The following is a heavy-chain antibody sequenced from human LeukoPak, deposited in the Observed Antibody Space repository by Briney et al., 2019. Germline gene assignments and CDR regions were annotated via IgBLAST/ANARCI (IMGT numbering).Heavy chain of an antibody. CDR3: TTDPYYYGSGST. V-gene: IGHV3-15*01. CDR1: GFTFSNAW. Sequence: PGGSLRLSCAASGFTFSNAWMNWVRQAPRKGLEWVGRIKSKTDGGTTDYAAPVKGRFTISRDDSKNTLYLQMNSLKTEDTAPYYCTTDPYYYGSGSTWGQGTLVTVSS. J-gene: IGHJ4*02. CDR2: IKSKTDGGTT. D-gene: IGHD3-10*01.